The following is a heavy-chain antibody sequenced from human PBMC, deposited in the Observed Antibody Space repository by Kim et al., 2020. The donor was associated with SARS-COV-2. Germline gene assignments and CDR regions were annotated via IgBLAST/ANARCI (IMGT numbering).Heavy chain of an antibody. Sequence: PSPKRRGTISVDTSKNQFSLKLSSVTAADTAVYYCARDWGIAVANRNFDYWGQGTLVTVSS. J-gene: IGHJ4*02. D-gene: IGHD6-19*01. V-gene: IGHV4-39*07. CDR3: ARDWGIAVANRNFDY.